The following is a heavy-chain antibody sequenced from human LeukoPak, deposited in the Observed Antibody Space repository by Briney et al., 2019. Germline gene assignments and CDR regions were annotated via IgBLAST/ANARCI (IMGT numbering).Heavy chain of an antibody. J-gene: IGHJ4*02. CDR3: ARDRTVTTSH. Sequence: GGSLRLSCAASGFTFSSYGMHWVRQAPGKGLEWVAFIRYDGSNKYYADSVKGRFTISRDNAKNSLYLQMNSLRAEDTAVYYCARDRTVTTSHWGQGTLVTVSS. V-gene: IGHV3-30*02. CDR1: GFTFSSYG. CDR2: IRYDGSNK. D-gene: IGHD4-17*01.